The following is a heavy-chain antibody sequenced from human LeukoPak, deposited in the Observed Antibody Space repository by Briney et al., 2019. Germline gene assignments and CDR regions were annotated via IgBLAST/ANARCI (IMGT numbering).Heavy chain of an antibody. CDR1: GGSISSYY. CDR3: ARDGCSGGSCYRDYYGMDV. V-gene: IGHV4-59*01. Sequence: SETLSLTCTVSGGSISSYYWSWIRQPPGKGLEWIGYIYYSGSTNYNPSLKSRVTISVDTPKNQFSLKLSSVTAADTAVYYCARDGCSGGSCYRDYYGMDVWGQGTTVTVSS. D-gene: IGHD2-15*01. CDR2: IYYSGST. J-gene: IGHJ6*02.